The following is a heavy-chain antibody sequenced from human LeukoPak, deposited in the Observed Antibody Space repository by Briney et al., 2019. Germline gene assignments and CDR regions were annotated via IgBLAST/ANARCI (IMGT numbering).Heavy chain of an antibody. V-gene: IGHV3-66*01. D-gene: IGHD1-26*01. CDR2: MSSGGTT. CDR3: APRGAPGYYYGMDV. J-gene: IGHJ6*02. Sequence: GGSLRLSCAASGFTIGSNYMSWVRQAPGKGLEWVSIMSSGGTTSYADSVKGRFTISRDNSRNTLYLQMNSLRAEDTAVYYCAPRGAPGYYYGMDVWGQGTTVTVSS. CDR1: GFTIGSNY.